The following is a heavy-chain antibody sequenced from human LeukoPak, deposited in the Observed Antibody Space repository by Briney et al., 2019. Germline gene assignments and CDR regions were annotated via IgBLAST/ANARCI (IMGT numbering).Heavy chain of an antibody. CDR1: GFTFSSYG. V-gene: IGHV3-30*02. CDR2: IRYDGSNK. Sequence: GGSLRLSCAASGFTFSSYGMHWVRQAPGKGLEWVAFIRYDGSNKYYADSVKGRFTIFRDNSKNTLYLQMNSLRAEDTAVYYCATGNPYFDWLLWDDYWGQGTLVTVSS. CDR3: ATGNPYFDWLLWDDY. D-gene: IGHD3-9*01. J-gene: IGHJ4*02.